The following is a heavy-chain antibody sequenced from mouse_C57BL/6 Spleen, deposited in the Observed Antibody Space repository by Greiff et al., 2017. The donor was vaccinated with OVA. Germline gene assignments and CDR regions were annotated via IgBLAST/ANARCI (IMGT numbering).Heavy chain of an antibody. D-gene: IGHD4-1*01. CDR2: IDPSDSYT. V-gene: IGHV1-69*01. J-gene: IGHJ2*01. CDR1: GYTFTSYW. Sequence: VQLQQSGAELVMPGASVKLSCKASGYTFTSYWMHWVKQRPGQGLEWIGEIDPSDSYTNYNQKFKGKSTLTVDKSSSTAYMQLSSLTSEDSAVYYCARSRTGTDYWGQGTTLTVSS. CDR3: ARSRTGTDY.